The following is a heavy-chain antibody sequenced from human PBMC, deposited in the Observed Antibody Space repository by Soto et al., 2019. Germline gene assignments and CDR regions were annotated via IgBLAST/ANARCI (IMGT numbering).Heavy chain of an antibody. CDR3: ARDRRVRWFDP. CDR1: GYTLTSYC. Sequence: SGKGSCQASGYTLTSYCISRGGQAPGQGLEWMGWISAYNGNTNYAQKLQGRVTMTTDTSTSTAYMELRSLRSDDTAVYYCARDRRVRWFDPWGQGTLVTVSS. J-gene: IGHJ5*02. D-gene: IGHD3-9*01. V-gene: IGHV1-18*01. CDR2: ISAYNGNT.